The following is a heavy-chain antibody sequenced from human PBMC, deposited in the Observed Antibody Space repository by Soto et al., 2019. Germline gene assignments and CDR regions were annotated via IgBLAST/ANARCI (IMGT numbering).Heavy chain of an antibody. CDR2: IWYDGSNK. V-gene: IGHV3-33*01. D-gene: IGHD3-3*01. Sequence: PGGSLRLSCAASGFTFSSYGMHWVRQAPGKGLEWVAVIWYDGSNKYYADSVKGRFTISRDNSKNTLYLQMNSLRAEDTAVYYCARESRFLEWLLPLDYWGQGT. CDR3: ARESRFLEWLLPLDY. CDR1: GFTFSSYG. J-gene: IGHJ4*02.